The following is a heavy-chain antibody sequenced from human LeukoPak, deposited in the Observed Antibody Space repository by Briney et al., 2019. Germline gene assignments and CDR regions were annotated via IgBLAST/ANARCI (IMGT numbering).Heavy chain of an antibody. V-gene: IGHV5-51*01. J-gene: IGHJ4*02. Sequence: GESLKISCKGSGYSFTIYWICWVRQMPGKGLEWMGIIYPGDSDTRYSPSFQGQVTISDDKSISTAYLQWSSLKASDTAMYYCARPPYDSSGYYLRDYWGQGTLVTVSS. D-gene: IGHD3-22*01. CDR1: GYSFTIYW. CDR3: ARPPYDSSGYYLRDY. CDR2: IYPGDSDT.